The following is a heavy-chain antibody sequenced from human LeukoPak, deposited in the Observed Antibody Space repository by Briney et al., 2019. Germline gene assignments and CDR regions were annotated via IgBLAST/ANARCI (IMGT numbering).Heavy chain of an antibody. CDR2: ISSSSSYI. J-gene: IGHJ4*02. CDR3: ARHVQSYYDSSGFLDY. D-gene: IGHD3-22*01. V-gene: IGHV3-21*01. Sequence: PGGALRLSCAASGFTFSSYSMNWVRQAPGKGLEWVSSISSSSSYIYYADSVKGRFTISRDNAKNSLYLQMNSLRAEDTAVYYCARHVQSYYDSSGFLDYWGQGTMVTVSS. CDR1: GFTFSSYS.